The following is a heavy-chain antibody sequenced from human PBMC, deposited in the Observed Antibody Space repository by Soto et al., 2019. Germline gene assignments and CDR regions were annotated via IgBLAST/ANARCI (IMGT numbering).Heavy chain of an antibody. D-gene: IGHD3-3*01. J-gene: IGHJ4*02. Sequence: LRLSCAASGFTFGTYDLNWVRQAPGKGLEWVSAIGSSGSTYYADSVKGRFTISRDTPKKTLYLQMNSLRVEDTAKYYCAKGFRSLEWFSLAPFDYWGQGALVTVPQ. V-gene: IGHV3-23*01. CDR1: GFTFGTYD. CDR2: IGSSGST. CDR3: AKGFRSLEWFSLAPFDY.